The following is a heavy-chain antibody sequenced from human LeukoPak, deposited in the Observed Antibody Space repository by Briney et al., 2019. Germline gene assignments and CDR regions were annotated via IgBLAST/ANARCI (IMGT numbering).Heavy chain of an antibody. Sequence: SETLSLTCTVSGGSVSGYYWSWIRQPPGKGVEWIGYIHYSGSTNYNPSLKSRVTISVDTSKNQFSLKLSSVTAADTAIYYCARGGSKQWLVDDSWGQGTPVTVSS. CDR2: IHYSGST. V-gene: IGHV4-59*02. CDR1: GGSVSGYY. CDR3: ARGGSKQWLVDDS. J-gene: IGHJ4*02. D-gene: IGHD6-19*01.